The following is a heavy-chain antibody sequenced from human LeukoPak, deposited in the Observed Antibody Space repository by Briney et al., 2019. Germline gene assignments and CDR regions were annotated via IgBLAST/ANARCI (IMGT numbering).Heavy chain of an antibody. D-gene: IGHD6-13*01. CDR1: GASISSYY. J-gene: IGHJ4*02. CDR3: ASQPYNTSTWPRCYFYY. V-gene: IGHV4-59*01. CDR2: VYCSGST. Sequence: SETLSLTCTVSGASISSYYLSWLRQTPGKGLEWIGYVYCSGSTNYKPSLKSRVTISVGASKHRFSLKLGSVTAADTAVYYCASQPYNTSTWPRCYFYYWGKGTLVTVSS.